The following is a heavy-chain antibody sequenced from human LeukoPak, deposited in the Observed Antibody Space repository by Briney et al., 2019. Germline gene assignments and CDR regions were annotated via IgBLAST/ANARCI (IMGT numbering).Heavy chain of an antibody. CDR2: ISYDGSNK. CDR1: GFTFSSYA. Sequence: GGSLRLSCAASGFTFSSYAMHWVRQAPGKGLEWVAVISYDGSNKYYADSVKGRFTISRDNSKNTLYLQMNSLRAEDTAVYYCARDFRQYSSGSFDYWGQGTLVTVSS. CDR3: ARDFRQYSSGSFDY. D-gene: IGHD6-19*01. J-gene: IGHJ4*02. V-gene: IGHV3-30-3*01.